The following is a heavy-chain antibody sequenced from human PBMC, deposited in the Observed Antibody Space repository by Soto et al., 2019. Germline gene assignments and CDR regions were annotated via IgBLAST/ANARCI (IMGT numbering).Heavy chain of an antibody. CDR3: ASVGMWWAGAFDI. CDR2: INHSGST. J-gene: IGHJ3*02. CDR1: GGSFSGYY. V-gene: IGHV4-34*01. D-gene: IGHD2-21*01. Sequence: SETLSLTCAVYGGSFSGYYWTWIRQPPGTGLEWIGEINHSGSTNYNPSLKSRVTISVDTSKNQFSLKLTSVTAADTAVYYCASVGMWWAGAFDIWGQGTMVTVSS.